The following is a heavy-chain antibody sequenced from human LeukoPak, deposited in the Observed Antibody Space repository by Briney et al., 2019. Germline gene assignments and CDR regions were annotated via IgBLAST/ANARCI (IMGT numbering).Heavy chain of an antibody. D-gene: IGHD6-13*01. J-gene: IGHJ4*02. CDR2: IYYSGST. CDR3: ARGHSSSWYPRLDY. V-gene: IGHV4-59*12. CDR1: GGSISSYY. Sequence: SETLSLTCTVSGGSISSYYWSWIRQPPGKGLEWIGYIYYSGSTNYNPSLKSRVTISVDTSKNQFSLKLSSVTAADTAVYYCARGHSSSWYPRLDYWGQGTLVTVSS.